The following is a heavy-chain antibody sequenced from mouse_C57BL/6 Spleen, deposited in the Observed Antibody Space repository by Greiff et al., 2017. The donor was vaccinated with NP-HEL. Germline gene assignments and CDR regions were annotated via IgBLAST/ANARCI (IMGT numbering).Heavy chain of an antibody. CDR3: ARYDYDGGYAMDY. D-gene: IGHD2-4*01. J-gene: IGHJ4*01. Sequence: DVKLQESGPGLAKPSQTLSLTCSVTGYSITSDYWNWIRKFPGNKLEYMGYISYSGSTYYNPSLKSRISITRDTSKNQYYLQLNSVTTEDTATYYCARYDYDGGYAMDYWGQGTSVTVSS. CDR1: GYSITSDY. V-gene: IGHV3-8*01. CDR2: ISYSGST.